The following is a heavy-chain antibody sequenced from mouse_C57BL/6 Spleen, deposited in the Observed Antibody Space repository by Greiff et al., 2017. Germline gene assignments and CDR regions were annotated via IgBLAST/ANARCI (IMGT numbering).Heavy chain of an antibody. V-gene: IGHV5-9*04. J-gene: IGHJ2*01. D-gene: IGHD3-2*02. CDR2: VSGGGGNT. CDR3: ARPTVQYYFDC. Sequence: GQVVESGGGLVKPGGSLKLSCAASGFTFSSYTMSWVRQTPEKRLEWVATVSGGGGNTYYPDSVKGRFTISRDNAKNTLYLQMSSLRSEVTALYYCARPTVQYYFDCWGQGTTLTVSS. CDR1: GFTFSSYT.